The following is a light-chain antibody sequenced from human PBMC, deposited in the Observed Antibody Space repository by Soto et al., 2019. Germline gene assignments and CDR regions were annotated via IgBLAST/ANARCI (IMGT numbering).Light chain of an antibody. V-gene: IGKV3-15*01. Sequence: ETVMTQSPATLSVSPGERPTLSCRASQSVSSNLAWYHQKPGQAPRLLIYDASTRATGIPARFSGSGSGTEFTLTISSLQSEDFAVYYCQQYNTWPLTFGPGTKVDIK. CDR1: QSVSSN. CDR2: DAS. J-gene: IGKJ3*01. CDR3: QQYNTWPLT.